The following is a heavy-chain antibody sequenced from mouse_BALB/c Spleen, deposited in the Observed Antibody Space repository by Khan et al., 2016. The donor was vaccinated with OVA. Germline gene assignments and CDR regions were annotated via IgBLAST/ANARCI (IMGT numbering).Heavy chain of an antibody. Sequence: VQLKESGPGRVAPSQSLSITCTVSGFSLTDYGVNWVRQPPGKGLEWLGMIWGDGSTDYNSALKSRLSISKDNSKSQVFLKMNSLQTDDTARYYCARELRLGGFAYWGQGTLVTVSA. CDR1: GFSLTDYG. D-gene: IGHD1-2*01. J-gene: IGHJ3*01. CDR2: IWGDGST. CDR3: ARELRLGGFAY. V-gene: IGHV2-6-7*01.